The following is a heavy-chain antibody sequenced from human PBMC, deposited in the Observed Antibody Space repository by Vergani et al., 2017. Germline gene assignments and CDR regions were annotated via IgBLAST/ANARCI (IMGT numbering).Heavy chain of an antibody. CDR2: INPNSGGT. CDR1: GYTFTGYY. V-gene: IGHV1-2*02. D-gene: IGHD5-24*01. J-gene: IGHJ4*02. Sequence: QVQLVQSGAEVKKPGASVKVSCKASGYTFTGYYMHWVRQAPGQGLEWMGWINPNSGGTNYAQKFQGRVTMTRDTSISTADMELSRLRSDDTAVSYCARVLPGYNLDFDYWGQETLVTVSS. CDR3: ARVLPGYNLDFDY.